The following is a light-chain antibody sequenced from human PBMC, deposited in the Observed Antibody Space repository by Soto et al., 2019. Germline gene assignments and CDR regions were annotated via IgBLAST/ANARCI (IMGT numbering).Light chain of an antibody. J-gene: IGKJ1*01. CDR1: QRVSSRY. CDR3: QQYYHSPRT. Sequence: EIVLTQSPGTLSLSPGERATISCRASQRVSSRYFAWFQQRPGQVPRLLIFGSSSRAPGIPDRFSGSGSGTDFTLTISRLETEDFGVYYCQQYYHSPRTFGLGTKVEIK. CDR2: GSS. V-gene: IGKV3-20*01.